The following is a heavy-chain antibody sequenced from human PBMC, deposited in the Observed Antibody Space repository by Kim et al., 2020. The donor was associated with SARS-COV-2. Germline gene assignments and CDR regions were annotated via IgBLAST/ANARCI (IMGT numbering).Heavy chain of an antibody. Sequence: GGSLRLSCAASGFSFSDYAMTWVRQAPGKGLEWVSAISGSFGGYSFTTYYADSVKGRFTISRDNSKSTVFLQMNSLRAEDTAVYYCAKGGGTSGSYCNWWGQGTLVTVSS. CDR1: GFSFSDYA. J-gene: IGHJ4*02. CDR3: AKGGGTSGSYCNW. CDR2: ISGSFGGYSFTT. D-gene: IGHD1-26*01. V-gene: IGHV3-23*01.